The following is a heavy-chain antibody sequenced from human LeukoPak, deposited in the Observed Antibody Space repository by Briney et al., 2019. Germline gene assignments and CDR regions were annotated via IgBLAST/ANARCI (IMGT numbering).Heavy chain of an antibody. Sequence: GGSLRLSCAASGFTFSSYWMHWVRQAPGKGLEWVAVIWYDGSNKYYADSVKGRFTISRDNSKNTLYLQMNSLRAEDTAVYYCARDRGHGSSWYEIDYWGQGTLVTVSS. D-gene: IGHD6-13*01. CDR2: IWYDGSNK. CDR3: ARDRGHGSSWYEIDY. J-gene: IGHJ4*02. CDR1: GFTFSSYW. V-gene: IGHV3-33*08.